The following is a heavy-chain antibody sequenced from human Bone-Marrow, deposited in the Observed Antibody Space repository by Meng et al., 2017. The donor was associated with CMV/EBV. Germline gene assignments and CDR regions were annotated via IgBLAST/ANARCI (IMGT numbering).Heavy chain of an antibody. CDR1: GDIFSSNSAA. J-gene: IGHJ4*02. CDR3: ARDSSRSKTGYSSGWSAPYYFDY. CDR2: TYYRSKWYN. D-gene: IGHD6-19*01. V-gene: IGHV6-1*01. Sequence: SQTRSRTCAISGDIFSSNSAAWNWIRQSPSRGLEWLGRTYYRSKWYNDYAVSVKSRITINPDTSKNQFSRKLNDVTPEDTAVYYCARDSSRSKTGYSSGWSAPYYFDYWGQGTLVTVSS.